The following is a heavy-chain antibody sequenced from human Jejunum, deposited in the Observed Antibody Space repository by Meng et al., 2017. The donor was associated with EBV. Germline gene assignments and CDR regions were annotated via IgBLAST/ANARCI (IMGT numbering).Heavy chain of an antibody. Sequence: LLGSGGGVVQPGRALRVSCEASGFTFSGFAMNWVRQAPGKGLEWVALTSYDETDKYYADSVKGRFIISRDNSNNTLSLQMNSLRAEDSAVYYCARGGGSRSWSFDYWGQGTLVTVSS. V-gene: IGHV3-30-3*01. D-gene: IGHD6-13*01. CDR1: GFTFSGFA. J-gene: IGHJ4*02. CDR3: ARGGGSRSWSFDY. CDR2: TSYDETDK.